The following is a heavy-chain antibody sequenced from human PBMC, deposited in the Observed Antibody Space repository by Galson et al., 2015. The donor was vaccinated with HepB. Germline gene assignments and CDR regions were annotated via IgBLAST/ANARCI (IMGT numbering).Heavy chain of an antibody. D-gene: IGHD3-22*01. J-gene: IGHJ4*02. V-gene: IGHV3-33*01. CDR2: IWYDGSNK. CDR1: GFTFSSYG. CDR3: ARDPYNYYDSSGLDY. Sequence: SLRLSCAASGFTFSSYGMHWVRQAPGKGLEWVAVIWYDGSNKYYADSVKGRFTISRDNSKNTLYLQMNSLRAEDTAVYYCARDPYNYYDSSGLDYWGQGTLVTVSS.